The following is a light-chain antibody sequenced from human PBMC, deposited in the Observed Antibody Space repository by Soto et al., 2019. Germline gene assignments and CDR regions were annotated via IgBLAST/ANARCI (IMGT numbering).Light chain of an antibody. J-gene: IGKJ5*01. V-gene: IGKV1-17*01. CDR3: LQHNSYPIT. CDR1: QGNRND. Sequence: DIQMTQPPSSLSAPVGARATIPGRARQGNRNDLGWYQQKPGKATKRLIYAASSLQSGVPSRFSGSGSGTEFTLTISSLQPEDFATYYCLQHNSYPITFGQGTRLEIK. CDR2: AAS.